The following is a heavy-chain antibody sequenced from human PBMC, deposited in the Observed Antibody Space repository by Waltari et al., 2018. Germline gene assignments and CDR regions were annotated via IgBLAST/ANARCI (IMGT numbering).Heavy chain of an antibody. CDR2: IRHGGDS. V-gene: IGHV4-34*01. CDR1: GQSSRGYS. D-gene: IGHD3-3*01. CDR3: ARHGGYHFSS. J-gene: IGHJ4*02. Sequence: QLQLQQWGAGLLKPSETLSLTCPLYGQSSRGYSVRWIRQAPGKGLEWIAQIRHGGDSQYNPSLKSRVTISLDTSNNHLSLRLASVTAADTAIYYCARHGGYHFSSWGQGTLVTVSS.